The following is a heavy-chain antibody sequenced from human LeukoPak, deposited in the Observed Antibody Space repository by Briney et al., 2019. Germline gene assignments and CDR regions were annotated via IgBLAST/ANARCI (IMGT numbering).Heavy chain of an antibody. D-gene: IGHD6-19*01. Sequence: SETLSLICTTSGVSISRFYWSWVRQPPGKGVEWIGNIYNGVPTFFNPSLKSRVTISVDTPKRQFSLQLASVTAADTAVYYCVQTTGWPGFDYWGQGILVTVSS. CDR1: GVSISRFY. CDR3: VQTTGWPGFDY. J-gene: IGHJ4*02. CDR2: IYNGVPT. V-gene: IGHV4-4*09.